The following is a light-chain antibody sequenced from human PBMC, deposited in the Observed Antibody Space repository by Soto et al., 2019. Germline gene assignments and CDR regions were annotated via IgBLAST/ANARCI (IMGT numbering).Light chain of an antibody. CDR2: KTS. J-gene: IGKJ1*01. V-gene: IGKV1-5*03. CDR3: QQYHNYWT. CDR1: QSISNW. Sequence: IQMTQSPSTLSASVGDRVTITCRASQSISNWLAWYQQKPGKAPKLLIYKTSTLESGVPARFSGSGSGTEFTLTISSLQPDDFATYYCQQYHNYWTFGQGTKVDVK.